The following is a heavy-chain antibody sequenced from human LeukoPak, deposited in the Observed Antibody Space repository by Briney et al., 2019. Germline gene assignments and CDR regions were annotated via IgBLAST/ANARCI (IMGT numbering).Heavy chain of an antibody. CDR3: ARAVSGRYMAFDI. D-gene: IGHD6-19*01. CDR2: IYYSGST. CDR1: GGSISSSSYY. V-gene: IGHV4-39*07. J-gene: IGHJ3*02. Sequence: PSETLSLTCTVSGGSISSSSYYWGWIRQPPGKGLEWIGSIYYSGSTYYNPSLKSRVTISVDTSKNQFSLKLSSVTAADTAVYYCARAVSGRYMAFDIWGQGTMVTVSS.